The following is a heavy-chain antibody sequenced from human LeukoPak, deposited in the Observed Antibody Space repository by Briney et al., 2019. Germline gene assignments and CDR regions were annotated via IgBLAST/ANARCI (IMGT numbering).Heavy chain of an antibody. CDR2: IWYDGTNK. V-gene: IGHV3-33*08. CDR3: ARTRYNSGGGDY. Sequence: GGSLRLSCVASGFTFSSYGMHWVRQAPGKGLEWVAVIWYDGTNKYYADSVEGRFTISRDNSKNTLYLQMNSLRAEDTAVYYCARTRYNSGGGDYWGQGTPVTVSP. D-gene: IGHD6-19*01. CDR1: GFTFSSYG. J-gene: IGHJ4*02.